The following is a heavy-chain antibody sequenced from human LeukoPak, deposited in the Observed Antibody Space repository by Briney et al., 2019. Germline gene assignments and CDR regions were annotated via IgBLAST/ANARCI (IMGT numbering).Heavy chain of an antibody. Sequence: ASVKVSCKASGYTFTGYYMHWVRQAPGQGLEWMGWINPNSGGTNYAQKFQGRVTMTRDTSISTAYMELSRLRSDDTAVYYCARVITIFGVVIYPHAFDIWGQGTMVTVSS. CDR2: INPNSGGT. D-gene: IGHD3-3*01. J-gene: IGHJ3*02. V-gene: IGHV1-2*02. CDR1: GYTFTGYY. CDR3: ARVITIFGVVIYPHAFDI.